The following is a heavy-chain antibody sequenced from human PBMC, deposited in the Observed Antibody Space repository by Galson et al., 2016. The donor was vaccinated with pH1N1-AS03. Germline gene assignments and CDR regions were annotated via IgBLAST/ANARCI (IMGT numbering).Heavy chain of an antibody. V-gene: IGHV3-74*01. CDR3: VRDGTMAIIDY. J-gene: IGHJ4*02. CDR1: GFTFSSYW. Sequence: SLRLSCAASGFTFSSYWMHWVRQAPGKGLVWVSRINSDGSSTIYADSVKGRFTISRDNAKNTLYLQMNSLRAEDTAVYYCVRDGTMAIIDYWGQGTLVTVSS. CDR2: INSDGSST. D-gene: IGHD5-24*01.